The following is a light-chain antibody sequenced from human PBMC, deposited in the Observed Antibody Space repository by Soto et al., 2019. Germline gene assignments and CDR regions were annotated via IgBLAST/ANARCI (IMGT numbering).Light chain of an antibody. CDR1: QSVSSSY. V-gene: IGKV3-20*01. CDR2: GAS. CDR3: HQYGSAPWT. J-gene: IGKJ1*01. Sequence: EIVLTQSPGTLSLSPGERATLSCRASQSVSSSYLAWYQQKPGQAPGLLIYGASSRATGIPDRFSGSGSGTDFSLTISSQEPEDFEVYYCHQYGSAPWTFGQGTKVEIK.